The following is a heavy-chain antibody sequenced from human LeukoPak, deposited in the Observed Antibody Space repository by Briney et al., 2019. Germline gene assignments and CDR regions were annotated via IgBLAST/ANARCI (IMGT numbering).Heavy chain of an antibody. J-gene: IGHJ4*02. Sequence: GGSLRLSCAASGFTFSSYAMGWVRQAPGKGLEWVSGISGSGGSTYYADSVKGRFTISRDNSKNTLYLQMNSLRAEDTAVYYCAKGERGLLWFGELFYYFDYWGQGTLVTVSS. CDR2: ISGSGGST. CDR3: AKGERGLLWFGELFYYFDY. CDR1: GFTFSSYA. D-gene: IGHD3-10*01. V-gene: IGHV3-23*01.